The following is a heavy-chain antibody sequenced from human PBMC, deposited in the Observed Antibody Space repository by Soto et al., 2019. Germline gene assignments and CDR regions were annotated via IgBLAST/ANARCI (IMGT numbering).Heavy chain of an antibody. Sequence: SETLSLTCTVSGGSISSSSYYWGWIRQPPGKGLEWIGYIYYSGSPYYNPSLKSRVTISVDASKNQFSLKLSSVTAADTAVYYCAVPAASVAGASGSYYYYGMDVWGQGTTVAVSS. CDR2: IYYSGSP. V-gene: IGHV4-39*01. D-gene: IGHD6-19*01. CDR3: AVPAASVAGASGSYYYYGMDV. CDR1: GGSISSSSYY. J-gene: IGHJ6*02.